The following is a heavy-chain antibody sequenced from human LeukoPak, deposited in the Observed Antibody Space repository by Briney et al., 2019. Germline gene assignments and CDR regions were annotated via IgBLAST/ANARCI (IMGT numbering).Heavy chain of an antibody. D-gene: IGHD3-9*01. CDR1: GFTFSSYG. J-gene: IGHJ4*02. CDR3: AKEGKIWLRPYYFDY. Sequence: PGGSLRLSCAASGFTFSSYGMSWVRQAPGKGLEWVSAISGSGGSTYYADSVKGRFTISRDNSKNTPYLQMNSLRAEDTAVYYCAKEGKIWLRPYYFDYWGQGTLVTVSS. V-gene: IGHV3-23*01. CDR2: ISGSGGST.